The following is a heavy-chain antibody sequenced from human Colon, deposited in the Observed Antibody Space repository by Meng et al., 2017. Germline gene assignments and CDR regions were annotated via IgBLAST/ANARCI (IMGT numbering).Heavy chain of an antibody. Sequence: QGQLQQSGPGLVKPSQTLSLTCAISGDSVSSNSAAWNWIRQSPSRGLEWLGRTYYRSKWYNGYAVSVKSRITINPDTSRNHFSLHLNSVTPEDTAVYYCTTWYGEYWGQGTLVTVSS. V-gene: IGHV6-1*01. CDR2: TYYRSKWYN. D-gene: IGHD3-10*01. J-gene: IGHJ4*02. CDR3: TTWYGEY. CDR1: GDSVSSNSAA.